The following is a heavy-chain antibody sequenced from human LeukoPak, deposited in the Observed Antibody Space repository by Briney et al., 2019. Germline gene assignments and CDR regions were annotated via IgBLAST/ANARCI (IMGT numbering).Heavy chain of an antibody. Sequence: PSETLSLTCAVYGASFSDYYWSWIRQPPGRGLQWIGEIDHSGTTNYNPSLKSRFTISVGTSKSQFSLKLSFVTAADTAVYYCAGGRRVYFDISGYYFPSWGQGTLVTVSS. D-gene: IGHD3-22*01. CDR2: IDHSGTT. J-gene: IGHJ5*02. CDR1: GASFSDYY. V-gene: IGHV4-34*01. CDR3: AGGRRVYFDISGYYFPS.